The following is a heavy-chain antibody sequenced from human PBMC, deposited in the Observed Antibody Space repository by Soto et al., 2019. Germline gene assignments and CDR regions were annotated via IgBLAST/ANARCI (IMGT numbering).Heavy chain of an antibody. CDR3: ARARGYSYVSLWFDP. CDR1: GFTFSSYA. CDR2: ISYDGSNK. D-gene: IGHD5-18*01. Sequence: GGSLRLSCAASGFTFSSYAMHWVRQAPGKGLEWVAVISYDGSNKYYADSVKGRFTISRDNSKNTLYLQMNSLRAEDTVVYYCARARGYSYVSLWFDPWGQGTLVTVSS. J-gene: IGHJ5*02. V-gene: IGHV3-30-3*01.